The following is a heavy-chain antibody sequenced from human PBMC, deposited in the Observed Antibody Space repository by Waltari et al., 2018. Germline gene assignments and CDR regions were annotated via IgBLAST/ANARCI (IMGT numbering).Heavy chain of an antibody. D-gene: IGHD3-10*01. V-gene: IGHV3-9*01. CDR1: GFSFDDYA. J-gene: IGHJ6*02. CDR2: ISCNSDMI. Sequence: QLVESGGGLVQPGWSLRLACTASGFSFDDYAKHWVRQIPGKGLEWVSGISCNSDMIGYADSVKGRFTISRDNAKNSLYLQMNSLRPEDTALYYCTKDISFGHFYYGLHVWGQGTTVSVSS. CDR3: TKDISFGHFYYGLHV.